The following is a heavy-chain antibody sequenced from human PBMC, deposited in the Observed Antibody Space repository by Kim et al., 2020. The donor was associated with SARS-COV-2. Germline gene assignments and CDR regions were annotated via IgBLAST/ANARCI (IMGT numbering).Heavy chain of an antibody. CDR1: GFTFSSYG. Sequence: GGSLRLSCAASGFTFSSYGMHWVRQAPGKGLEWVAVISYDGSNKYYADSVKGRFTISRDNSKNTLYLQMNSLRAEDTAVYYCAKDLGVAAAEANYFDYWG. J-gene: IGHJ4*01. V-gene: IGHV3-30*18. CDR3: AKDLGVAAAEANYFDY. D-gene: IGHD6-13*01. CDR2: ISYDGSNK.